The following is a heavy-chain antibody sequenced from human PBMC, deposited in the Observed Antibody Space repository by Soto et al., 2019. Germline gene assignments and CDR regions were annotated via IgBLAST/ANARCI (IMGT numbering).Heavy chain of an antibody. CDR3: ARVRREYDTSGPVDY. CDR2: IYYGGNT. CDR1: GGSISGSSYS. D-gene: IGHD3-22*01. Sequence: SETLSLTCTVSGGSISGSSYSWGWIRQPPGKGLEWIGYIYYGGNTYYNPSLQSRVTMSVDRSRNQFSLKLNSVTAADTAVYFCARVRREYDTSGPVDYWGQGTLVTVSS. J-gene: IGHJ4*02. V-gene: IGHV4-39*07.